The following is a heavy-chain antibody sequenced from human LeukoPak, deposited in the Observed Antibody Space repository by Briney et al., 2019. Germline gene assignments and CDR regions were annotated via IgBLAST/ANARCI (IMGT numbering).Heavy chain of an antibody. D-gene: IGHD6-19*01. CDR3: ARDLDGGYSSGWYDY. J-gene: IGHJ4*02. CDR2: ISSSSSYI. Sequence: GGSLRLSCAASGFTFSSYSMNWVRQAPGKGLEWVSSISSSSSYIYYADSVKGRFTISRDNAKNSLYLQMNSLRAEDTAVYYCARDLDGGYSSGWYDYWGQGTLVTVSS. CDR1: GFTFSSYS. V-gene: IGHV3-21*01.